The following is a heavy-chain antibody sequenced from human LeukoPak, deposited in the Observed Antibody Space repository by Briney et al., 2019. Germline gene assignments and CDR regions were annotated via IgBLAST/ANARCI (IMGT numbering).Heavy chain of an antibody. D-gene: IGHD6-13*01. CDR2: IGYDGSNK. J-gene: IGHJ6*03. CDR3: AKVDSSSWLKSYYYYYMGV. V-gene: IGHV3-30*02. CDR1: GFTFSSYG. Sequence: GGSLRLSCAASGFTFSSYGMHWVRQAPGRGLEWEAFIGYDGSNKYYADSVKGRFTISRDNSKNTLYLQMNSLRAEDTAVYYCAKVDSSSWLKSYYYYYMGVWGKGTTVTISS.